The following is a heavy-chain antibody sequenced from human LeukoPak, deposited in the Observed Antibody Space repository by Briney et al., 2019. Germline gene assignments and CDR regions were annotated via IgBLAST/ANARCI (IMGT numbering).Heavy chain of an antibody. V-gene: IGHV4-34*01. CDR2: ISHSGST. Sequence: SETLSLTCAVYGGSFNAYYYYWSWIRQPPGKGLEWIGEISHSGSTDYNPSLKSRVSISVDTSKNQFSLRLSSVPAAYTAVYYCARGVDKSATFYYYYYIDVWGKGTTVTVSS. CDR1: GGSFNAYYYY. D-gene: IGHD1-1*01. J-gene: IGHJ6*03. CDR3: ARGVDKSATFYYYYYIDV.